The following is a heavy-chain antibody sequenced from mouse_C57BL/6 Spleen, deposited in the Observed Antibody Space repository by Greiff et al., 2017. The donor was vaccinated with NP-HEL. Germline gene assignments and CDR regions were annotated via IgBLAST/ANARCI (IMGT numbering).Heavy chain of an antibody. CDR1: GYTFTSYW. CDR3: ARSKKGGYYAMDY. V-gene: IGHV1-55*01. Sequence: QVQLQQSGAELVKPGASVKMSCKASGYTFTSYWITWVKQRPGQGLEWIGDIYPGSGSTNYNEKFKSKATLTVDTSSSTAYMQLSSLTSEDSAVYYCARSKKGGYYAMDYWGQGTSVTVSS. J-gene: IGHJ4*01. CDR2: IYPGSGST.